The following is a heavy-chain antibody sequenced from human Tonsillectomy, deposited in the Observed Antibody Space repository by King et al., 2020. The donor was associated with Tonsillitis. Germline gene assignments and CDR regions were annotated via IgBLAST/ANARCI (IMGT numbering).Heavy chain of an antibody. V-gene: IGHV4-31*03. Sequence: VQLQESGPGLVKPSQTLSLTCSVSGGSISSGGYYWSWIRQHPGKGLEGIGYIYSSGGTYYNPALKSRVTRSVDTSKNHFSLRLTSVTAADTAVYFCSSYRCSGTTCYWGYWGQGTLVTVFS. CDR2: IYSSGGT. D-gene: IGHD2-2*01. J-gene: IGHJ4*02. CDR1: GGSISSGGYY. CDR3: SSYRCSGTTCYWGY.